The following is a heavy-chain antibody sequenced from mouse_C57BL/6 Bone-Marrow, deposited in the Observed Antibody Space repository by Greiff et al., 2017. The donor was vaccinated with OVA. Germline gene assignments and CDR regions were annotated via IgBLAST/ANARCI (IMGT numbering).Heavy chain of an antibody. Sequence: EVKLVESGAGLVKPGGSLKLSCAASGFTFSSYAMSWVRQTPEKRLEWVAYISSGGDYINYADTVKGRVTISRDNARNTLYLQLSSLKSEDTAMYYYSREGYYALDYWGQGTSVTVSS. J-gene: IGHJ4*01. CDR3: SREGYYALDY. CDR2: ISSGGDYI. D-gene: IGHD3-3*01. V-gene: IGHV5-9-1*02. CDR1: GFTFSSYA.